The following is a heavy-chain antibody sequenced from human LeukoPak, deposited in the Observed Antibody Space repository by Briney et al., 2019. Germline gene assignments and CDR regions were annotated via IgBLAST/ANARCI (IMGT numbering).Heavy chain of an antibody. CDR2: MYYSGST. D-gene: IGHD6-19*01. J-gene: IGHJ4*02. CDR1: GGSITSGRYY. V-gene: IGHV4-31*03. Sequence: PSETLSLTCTVSGGSITSGRYYWSWIRQHPGKGLEWIGYMYYSGSTYYNPSLKSRVTISADTSKNQFSLKLSSVTAADTAVYYCARVISSGWAFYFDYWGQGTLVTVSS. CDR3: ARVISSGWAFYFDY.